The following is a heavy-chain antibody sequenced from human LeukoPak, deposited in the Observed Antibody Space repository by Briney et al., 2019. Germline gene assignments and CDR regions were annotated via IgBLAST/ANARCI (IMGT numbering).Heavy chain of an antibody. CDR2: IIPIFGTA. V-gene: IGHV1-69*05. CDR1: GGTFSSYA. CDR3: ARVQTAHAFDI. J-gene: IGHJ3*02. Sequence: ASVKVSCKASGGTFSSYAISWVRQAPGRGLEWMGRIIPIFGTANYAQKFQGRVTITTDESASTAYMELSSLRSEDTAVYYCARVQTAHAFDIWGQGTMVTVSS.